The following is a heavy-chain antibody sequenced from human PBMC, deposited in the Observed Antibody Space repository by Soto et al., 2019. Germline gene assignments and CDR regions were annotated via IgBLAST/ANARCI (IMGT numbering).Heavy chain of an antibody. CDR2: IRGTAT. V-gene: IGHV3-23*01. CDR3: AEWAVVMTTSGGWCNGFDP. J-gene: IGHJ5*02. Sequence: EVQLLESGGTLVQPGESLRLSSGVSGFSFSPFAMNRVRQAPGQGLEWVSSIRGTATSYADSVKGRFTISRDNSKNTVYLQMNSLRGEDTAVYYCAEWAVVMTTSGGWCNGFDPWGQGTLVIVSS. CDR1: GFSFSPFA. D-gene: IGHD2-21*02.